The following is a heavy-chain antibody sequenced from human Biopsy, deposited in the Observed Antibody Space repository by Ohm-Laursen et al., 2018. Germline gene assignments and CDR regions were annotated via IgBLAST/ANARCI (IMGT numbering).Heavy chain of an antibody. Sequence: SLRLSCAASGFSLSSYEMEWVRQAPGKGLEWVSYISSSGNSIHYADSVRGRFIISRDIAKNLVYLQMNSLRAEDTAVYYCTRAYPPPGRRLVVVAGDFDCWGQGTRVTVSS. CDR1: GFSLSSYE. D-gene: IGHD2-15*01. V-gene: IGHV3-48*03. CDR2: ISSSGNSI. CDR3: TRAYPPPGRRLVVVAGDFDC. J-gene: IGHJ4*02.